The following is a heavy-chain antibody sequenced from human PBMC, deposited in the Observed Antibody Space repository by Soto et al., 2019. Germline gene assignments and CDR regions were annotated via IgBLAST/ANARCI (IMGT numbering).Heavy chain of an antibody. Sequence: EVPLVESGGGLIQPGGSLRLSCAASGFTVSSNYMSWVRQAPGKGLEWVSVIYSGGSTYYADSVKGRFTISRDNSKNTLYLQMNSLRAGDTAVYYCARDRVESGYPEYFQHWGQGTLVTVSS. D-gene: IGHD3-22*01. CDR1: GFTVSSNY. CDR2: IYSGGST. CDR3: ARDRVESGYPEYFQH. J-gene: IGHJ1*01. V-gene: IGHV3-53*01.